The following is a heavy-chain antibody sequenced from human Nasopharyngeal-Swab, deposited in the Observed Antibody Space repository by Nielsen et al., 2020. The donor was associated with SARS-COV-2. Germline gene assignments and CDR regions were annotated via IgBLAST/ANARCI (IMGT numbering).Heavy chain of an antibody. Sequence: GESLKISCKGSGCSFTSYWIGWVRQMPGKGLEWMGIIYPGDSDTRYSPSFQGQVTISADKSISTAYLQWSSLKASDTAMYYCARLACSGGSCYIPYYYYGMDVWGQGTTVTVSS. CDR2: IYPGDSDT. V-gene: IGHV5-51*01. CDR3: ARLACSGGSCYIPYYYYGMDV. D-gene: IGHD2-15*01. CDR1: GCSFTSYW. J-gene: IGHJ6*02.